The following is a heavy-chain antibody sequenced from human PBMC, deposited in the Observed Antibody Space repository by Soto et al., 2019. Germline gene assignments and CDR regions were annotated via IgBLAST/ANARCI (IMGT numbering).Heavy chain of an antibody. CDR1: GGSISSGGYY. V-gene: IGHV4-31*03. Sequence: QVQLQESGPGLVKPSQTLSLTCTVSGGSISSGGYYWSWIRQHPGKGLEWIGYIYYSGSTYYNPSLKSRVTISVDTSKNQCSLKLSSVTAADTAVYYCARNVLLWFGELLEAWFDPWGQGTLVTVSS. J-gene: IGHJ5*02. D-gene: IGHD3-10*01. CDR2: IYYSGST. CDR3: ARNVLLWFGELLEAWFDP.